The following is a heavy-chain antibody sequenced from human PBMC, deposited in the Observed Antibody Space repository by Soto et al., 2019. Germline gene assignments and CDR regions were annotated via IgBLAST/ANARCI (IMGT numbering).Heavy chain of an antibody. J-gene: IGHJ3*02. CDR2: FDPEDGET. D-gene: IGHD3-16*01. V-gene: IGHV1-24*01. Sequence: ASVKVSCKVSGYTLTELSMHWVRQAPGKGLEWMGGFDPEDGETIYAQKFQGRVTMTEDTSTDTAYMELSSLRSEDTAVYYYATWAALDDAFAIWGQGTMVTVSS. CDR3: ATWAALDDAFAI. CDR1: GYTLTELS.